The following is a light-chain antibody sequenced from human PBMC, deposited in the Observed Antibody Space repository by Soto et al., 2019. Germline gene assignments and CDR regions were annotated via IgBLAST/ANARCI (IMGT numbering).Light chain of an antibody. CDR3: SSYSGIRHWV. CDR1: SSDIGAYDY. Sequence: QSVLTQPASVSGSPGQSITISCTGTSSDIGAYDYVSWYQQHPGKAPKLMIYKVTSRPSGVSIRFSGSKSGSAASLTISGPQAEDEAEYYCSSYSGIRHWVFGGGTKVTVL. CDR2: KVT. V-gene: IGLV2-14*01. J-gene: IGLJ3*02.